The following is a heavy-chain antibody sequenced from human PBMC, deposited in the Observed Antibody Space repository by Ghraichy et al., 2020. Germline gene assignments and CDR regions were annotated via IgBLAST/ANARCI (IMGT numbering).Heavy chain of an antibody. CDR3: ARAGVRSYYDFWSGYYTGSAFDI. CDR1: GGSFSGYY. D-gene: IGHD3-3*01. CDR2: INHSGST. J-gene: IGHJ3*02. V-gene: IGHV4-34*01. Sequence: SETLSLTCAVYGGSFSGYYWSWIRQPPGKGLEWIGEINHSGSTNYNPSLKSRVTISVDTSKNQFSLKLSSVTAADTAVYYCARAGVRSYYDFWSGYYTGSAFDIWGQGTMVTVSS.